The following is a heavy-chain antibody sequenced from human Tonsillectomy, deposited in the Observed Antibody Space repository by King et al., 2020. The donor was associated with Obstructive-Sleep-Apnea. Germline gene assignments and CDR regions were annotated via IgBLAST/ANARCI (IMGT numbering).Heavy chain of an antibody. CDR2: ISGSGAGT. J-gene: IGHJ4*02. D-gene: IGHD6-19*01. Sequence: VQLVESGGGLVQPGGSLRLSCAASGFTFSYYGMSGVRQAPGKGLEWVSIISGSGAGTYYADSAKGRFTISRDNSRNTLYLQMNSLRADDTAVYYCAKDRSGWTPFDYWGQGTLVTVSS. V-gene: IGHV3-23*04. CDR3: AKDRSGWTPFDY. CDR1: GFTFSYYG.